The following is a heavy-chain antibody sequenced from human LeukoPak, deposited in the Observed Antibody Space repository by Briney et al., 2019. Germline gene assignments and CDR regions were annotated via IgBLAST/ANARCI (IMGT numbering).Heavy chain of an antibody. CDR1: GGSISSSSYY. CDR2: IYYSGST. CDR3: ARGAMPTEGMDV. J-gene: IGHJ6*02. V-gene: IGHV4-39*07. Sequence: SETLSLTCTVSGGSISSSSYYWGWIRQPPGKGLEWIGRIYYSGSTYYNPSLKSRVTISVDTSKNQFSLKLSSVTAADTAVYYCARGAMPTEGMDVWGQGTTVTVSS. D-gene: IGHD2-2*01.